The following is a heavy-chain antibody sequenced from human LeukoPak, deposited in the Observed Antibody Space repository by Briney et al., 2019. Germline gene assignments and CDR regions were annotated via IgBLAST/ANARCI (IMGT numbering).Heavy chain of an antibody. D-gene: IGHD2-2*01. CDR1: GYTCTSYG. Sequence: ASVMVSCKASGYTCTSYGISWVRQAPGQGLEWMGWISAYNGNTNYAQKLQGRVTMTTDTSTSTAYMELRSLRSDDPAVYYCARDRTRDIVVVPAAMGGAYYYGMDVWGQGTTVTASS. V-gene: IGHV1-18*01. CDR2: ISAYNGNT. CDR3: ARDRTRDIVVVPAAMGGAYYYGMDV. J-gene: IGHJ6*02.